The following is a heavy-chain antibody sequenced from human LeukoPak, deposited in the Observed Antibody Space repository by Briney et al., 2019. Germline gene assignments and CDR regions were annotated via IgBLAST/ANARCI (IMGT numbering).Heavy chain of an antibody. CDR1: GGSISSYY. J-gene: IGHJ4*02. D-gene: IGHD5-24*01. Sequence: SETLSLTCTVSGGSISSYYWSWIRQPPGKGLEWIGYIYYSGSTNYNPSLKSRVTISVDTSKNQFSLKLSSVTAADTAVYYCARADGYNLRRFDYWGQGTLVTVSS. CDR3: ARADGYNLRRFDY. CDR2: IYYSGST. V-gene: IGHV4-59*01.